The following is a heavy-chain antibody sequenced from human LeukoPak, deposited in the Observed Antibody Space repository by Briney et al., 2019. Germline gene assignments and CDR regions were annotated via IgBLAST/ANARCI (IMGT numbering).Heavy chain of an antibody. CDR3: ARTAAGLAQP. V-gene: IGHV4-39*07. J-gene: IGHJ5*02. CDR2: IYYSGST. D-gene: IGHD6-13*01. Sequence: SETLSLTCTVSGGSISSSSYYWGWIRQPPGTGLEWIGSIYYSGSTYYNPSLKSRVTISVDTSKNQFSLKLSSVTAADTAVYYCARTAAGLAQPWGQGTLVTVSS. CDR1: GGSISSSSYY.